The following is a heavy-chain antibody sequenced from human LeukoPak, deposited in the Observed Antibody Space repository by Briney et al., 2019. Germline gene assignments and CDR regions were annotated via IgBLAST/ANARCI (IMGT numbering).Heavy chain of an antibody. CDR3: ALTDYDFWSGYINHRFWFDP. Sequence: GASVKVSCKASGYTFTSYDINWVRQATGQGLEWMGWMNPNSGNTGYAQKFQGRVTITRNTSISTAYMELSSLRSEDTAVYYCALTDYDFWSGYINHRFWFDPWGQGTLVTVSS. D-gene: IGHD3-3*01. CDR1: GYTFTSYD. J-gene: IGHJ5*02. V-gene: IGHV1-8*01. CDR2: MNPNSGNT.